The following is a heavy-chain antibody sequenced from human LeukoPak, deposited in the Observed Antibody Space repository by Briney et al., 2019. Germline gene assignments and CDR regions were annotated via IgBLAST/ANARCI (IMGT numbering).Heavy chain of an antibody. CDR3: ERQGDGGRAFDY. CDR1: GGSVSSSSCY. D-gene: IGHD4-23*01. Sequence: SETLSLTCTVSGGSVSSSSCYWGWIRQPPGKGLEWIGSIYSSGSTYYNPSLKSRVTISVDTSKNQLSLKLSSVTAADTAVYYCERQGDGGRAFDYWGQGTPVTVSS. J-gene: IGHJ4*02. V-gene: IGHV4-39*01. CDR2: IYSSGST.